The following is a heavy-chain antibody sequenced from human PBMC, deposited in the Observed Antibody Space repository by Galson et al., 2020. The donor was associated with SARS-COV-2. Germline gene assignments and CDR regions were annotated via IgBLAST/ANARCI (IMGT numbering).Heavy chain of an antibody. V-gene: IGHV3-23*01. D-gene: IGHD3-10*01. Sequence: GESLKISCAASGFTFSSYAMSWVRQAPGKGLEWVSAISGSGGSTYYADSVKGRFTISRDNSKNTLYLQMNSLRAEDTAVYYCAKDPYYYGSGSYYNVYYGMDVWGQGTTVTVSS. CDR3: AKDPYYYGSGSYYNVYYGMDV. J-gene: IGHJ6*02. CDR2: ISGSGGST. CDR1: GFTFSSYA.